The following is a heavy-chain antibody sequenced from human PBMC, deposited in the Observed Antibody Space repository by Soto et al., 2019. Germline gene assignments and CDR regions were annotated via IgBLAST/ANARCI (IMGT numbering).Heavy chain of an antibody. CDR3: ARGGSWYNDY. CDR1: GFTFSISW. CDR2: IKQDGSEK. D-gene: IGHD6-13*01. Sequence: EVQVVDSGGGLVQPGGSLRLSCVASGFTFSISWMTWVRQAPGKXLEWVANIKQDGSEKYYVASVKGRFTISRDNAKNSLYLQMNTLRAEDTAVYYCARGGSWYNDYWGQGTLVTVSS. J-gene: IGHJ4*02. V-gene: IGHV3-7*04.